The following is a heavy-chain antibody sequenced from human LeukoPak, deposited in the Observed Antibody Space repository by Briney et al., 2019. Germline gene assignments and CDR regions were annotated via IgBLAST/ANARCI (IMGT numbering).Heavy chain of an antibody. J-gene: IGHJ4*02. CDR1: GFTFSTHW. D-gene: IGHD3-3*01. V-gene: IGHV3-74*01. CDR3: ARVFHDYYFDY. Sequence: GGSLRLSCAASGFTFSTHWMHWVRQAPGKGLVWVSRINSDGSITSYADSVKGRFTISRDNSKNTLYLQMNTVRAEDTAIYYCARVFHDYYFDYWGQGTLVTVSS. CDR2: INSDGSIT.